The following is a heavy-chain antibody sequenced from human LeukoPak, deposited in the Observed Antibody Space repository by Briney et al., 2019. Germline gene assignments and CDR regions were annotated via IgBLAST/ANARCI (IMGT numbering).Heavy chain of an antibody. J-gene: IGHJ6*02. CDR2: MNPNSGNT. CDR3: ARVSYSGWYGYYGMDV. D-gene: IGHD6-19*01. Sequence: ASVKVSCKASGYTFTSYDINWVRQATGQGLEWMGWMNPNSGNTGYARKFQGRVTMTRNTSISTAYMELSSLRSEDTAVYYCARVSYSGWYGYYGMDVWGQGTTVTVSS. V-gene: IGHV1-8*01. CDR1: GYTFTSYD.